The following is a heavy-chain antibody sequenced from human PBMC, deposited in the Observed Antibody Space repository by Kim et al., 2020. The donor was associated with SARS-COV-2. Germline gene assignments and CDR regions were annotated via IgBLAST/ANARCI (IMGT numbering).Heavy chain of an antibody. V-gene: IGHV4-39*07. Sequence: SETLSLTCTVSGGSISSSSYYWGWIRQPPGKGLEWIGSIYYSGSTYYNPSLKSRVTISVDTSKNQFSLKPSSVTAADTAVYYCAGLAARGRLSYFDYWGQGTLVTVSS. D-gene: IGHD6-25*01. CDR1: GGSISSSSYY. CDR3: AGLAARGRLSYFDY. CDR2: IYYSGST. J-gene: IGHJ4*02.